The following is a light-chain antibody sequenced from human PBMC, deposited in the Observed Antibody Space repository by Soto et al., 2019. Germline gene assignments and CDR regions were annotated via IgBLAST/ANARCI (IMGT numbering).Light chain of an antibody. CDR2: GAS. CDR1: QSVTSNY. J-gene: IGKJ4*01. Sequence: EIVLTQSPGTLSLSPGERATLSCRASQSVTSNYLAWYQQKPGQAPRLLIYGASSRATGVPDRFSGRGSGTDFTLTISRLEPEDFAVYYCQHYVTSPPLTFGGGTKVEIK. V-gene: IGKV3-20*01. CDR3: QHYVTSPPLT.